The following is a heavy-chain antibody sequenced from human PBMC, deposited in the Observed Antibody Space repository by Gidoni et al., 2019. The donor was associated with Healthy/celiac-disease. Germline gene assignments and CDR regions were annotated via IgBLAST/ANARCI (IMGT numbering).Heavy chain of an antibody. V-gene: IGHV1-69*01. CDR2: IIPIVGTA. Sequence: QVQLVHSVAGVEKPASSVNVSFLASVCIFSRYPIRWVRQGPGQGLEWMGGIIPIVGTANYAEKFQDRVTINADESTSTAYMELSSMGSEETGVYYCARDAGEMDYSGNPDKWFDPWGQGTLVTVSS. J-gene: IGHJ5*02. CDR3: ARDAGEMDYSGNPDKWFDP. D-gene: IGHD4-4*01. CDR1: VCIFSRYP.